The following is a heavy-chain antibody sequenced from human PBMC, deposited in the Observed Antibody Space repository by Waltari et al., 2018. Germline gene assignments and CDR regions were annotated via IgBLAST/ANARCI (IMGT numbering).Heavy chain of an antibody. V-gene: IGHV1-2*02. CDR1: GSNSTGFY. CDR3: ARDYVVGIFGVVNWFDP. Sequence: QVQLVQSGAEVKKPGASVTVSCKASGSNSTGFYMHWLRQAPGQGREWRGWINPNSGGTNYAQKFQGRVTMTRDTSISTAYMELSRLRSDDTAVYYCARDYVVGIFGVVNWFDPWGQGTLVTVSS. CDR2: INPNSGGT. D-gene: IGHD3-3*01. J-gene: IGHJ5*02.